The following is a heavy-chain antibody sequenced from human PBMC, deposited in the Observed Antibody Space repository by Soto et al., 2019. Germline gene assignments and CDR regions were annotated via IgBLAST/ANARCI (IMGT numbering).Heavy chain of an antibody. CDR2: VYYRGRS. Sequence: SETLSLTCTVSGGSVTNSSYYWGWIRQSPGKGLEWIGSVYYRGRSYSKSSVKSRVTISVDTSKNRCSLSLNSVTASDTAVYFCVSQRTTVPTQAYFDYWGPGALVTVSS. V-gene: IGHV4-39*01. J-gene: IGHJ4*02. CDR1: GGSVTNSSYY. D-gene: IGHD4-17*01. CDR3: VSQRTTVPTQAYFDY.